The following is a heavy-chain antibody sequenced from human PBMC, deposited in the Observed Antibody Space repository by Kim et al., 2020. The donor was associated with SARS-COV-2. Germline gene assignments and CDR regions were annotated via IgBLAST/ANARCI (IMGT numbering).Heavy chain of an antibody. CDR3: ATDKLGIAAAGSYWYFDL. CDR1: GYTLTELS. Sequence: ASVKVSCKVSGYTLTELSMHWVRQAPGKGLEWMGGFDPEDGETIYAQKFQGRVTMTEDTSTDTAYMELSSLRSEDTAVYYCATDKLGIAAAGSYWYFDLWGRGTLVTVSS. V-gene: IGHV1-24*01. CDR2: FDPEDGET. D-gene: IGHD6-13*01. J-gene: IGHJ2*01.